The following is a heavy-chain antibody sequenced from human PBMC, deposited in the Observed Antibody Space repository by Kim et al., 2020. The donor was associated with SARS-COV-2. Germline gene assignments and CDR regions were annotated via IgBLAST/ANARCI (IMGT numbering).Heavy chain of an antibody. CDR3: ARSGSYGYDILSGYQDYYYGMDV. D-gene: IGHD3-9*01. V-gene: IGHV1-18*04. Sequence: ASVNVSCKASGYTFTSYGISWVRQAPGQGLEWMGWISAYNGDTNYARNLQGRVTVTTETSTSTAYMELRSLRSDDTAVYYCARSGSYGYDILSGYQDYYYGMDVWGQGTTVTVSS. CDR2: ISAYNGDT. CDR1: GYTFTSYG. J-gene: IGHJ6*02.